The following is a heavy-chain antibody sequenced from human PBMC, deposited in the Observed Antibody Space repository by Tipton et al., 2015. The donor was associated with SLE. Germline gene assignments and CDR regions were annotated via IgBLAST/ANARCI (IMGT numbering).Heavy chain of an antibody. V-gene: IGHV3-23*01. CDR1: GFAFSSYS. Sequence: SLRLSCAASGFAFSSYSMYWVRQAPGKGLEWVSTLTGGGDTVYPVSVKGRFTISRDDSKDTLYLQMNSLRAADTAVYYCARDSDHSSGWFPSLFDWGQGTLVTVSS. D-gene: IGHD6-19*01. CDR3: ARDSDHSSGWFPSLFD. CDR2: LTGGGDT. J-gene: IGHJ4*02.